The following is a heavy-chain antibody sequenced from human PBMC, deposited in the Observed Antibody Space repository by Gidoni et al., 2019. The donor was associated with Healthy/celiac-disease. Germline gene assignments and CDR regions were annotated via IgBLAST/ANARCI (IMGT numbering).Heavy chain of an antibody. CDR2: ISWNSGSI. J-gene: IGHJ6*03. V-gene: IGHV3-9*01. CDR3: AKTSNSYYYMDV. Sequence: EVQLVESGGGLVQPGSSLRLSCAASGFTFDDYAMHWVRQAPGKGLEWVSGISWNSGSIGYADSVKGRFTISRDNAKNSLYLQMNSLRAEDTALYYCAKTSNSYYYMDVWGKGTTVTVSS. CDR1: GFTFDDYA.